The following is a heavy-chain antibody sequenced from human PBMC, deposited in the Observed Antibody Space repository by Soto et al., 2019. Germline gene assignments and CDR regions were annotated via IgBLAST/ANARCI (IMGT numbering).Heavy chain of an antibody. J-gene: IGHJ4*01. V-gene: IGHV2-5*01. CDR1: GFSLSTTAVG. CDR3: XHWGYSTGWSDY. D-gene: IGHD6-19*01. CDR2: IYWNDEK. Sequence: QITLKESGPTLVKPTQTLTLTCTFSGFSLSTTAVGVGWVRQPPGKALEWLALIYWNDEKRYSPSLKSRLTXXKDTSKNQVVLTXXXXXXXXXXTXXXXHWGYSTGWSDYXGXGTXXTVSS.